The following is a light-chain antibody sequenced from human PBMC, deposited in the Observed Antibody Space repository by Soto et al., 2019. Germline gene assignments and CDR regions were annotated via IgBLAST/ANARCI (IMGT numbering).Light chain of an antibody. V-gene: IGLV2-14*01. CDR1: SSDVGAYDY. CDR3: GSYTRSSTYV. CDR2: EVT. J-gene: IGLJ1*01. Sequence: QSALTQPASVSASPGQSIAISCSGTSSDVGAYDYVSWYQHHPGKAPKLIIYEVTYRPSGVSNRFSASKSGNTASLTISGLQAEDEADYYCGSYTRSSTYVFGTGTKLTVL.